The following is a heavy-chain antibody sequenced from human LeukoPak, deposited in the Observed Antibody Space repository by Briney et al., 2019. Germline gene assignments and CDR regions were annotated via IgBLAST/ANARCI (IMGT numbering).Heavy chain of an antibody. J-gene: IGHJ4*02. CDR3: ASLSKGYSSGWYSIDY. V-gene: IGHV4-59*08. CDR1: GGSISSYY. D-gene: IGHD6-19*01. CDR2: IYYSGST. Sequence: SETLSLTCTVSGGSISSYYWSWIRQPPGKGLEWIGYIYYSGSTNYNPSLKSRVTISVDTSKNQFSLKLSSVTAADTAVYYCASLSKGYSSGWYSIDYWGQGTLVTVSS.